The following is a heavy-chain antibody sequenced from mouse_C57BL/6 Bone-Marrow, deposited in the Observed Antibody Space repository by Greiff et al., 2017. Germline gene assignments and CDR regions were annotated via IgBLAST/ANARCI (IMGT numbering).Heavy chain of an antibody. CDR2: INSDGGST. CDR3: ASLVLYAMDY. CDR1: EYAFPSHD. V-gene: IGHV5-2*01. J-gene: IGHJ4*01. Sequence: EVHLVESGAGLVQPGESLKLSCESNEYAFPSHDMSWVSQTPGKRLELIAEINSDGGSTNYPDTMKSRFIISRDNTTNTLYLQRSSLRSEDTALYDCASLVLYAMDYWGQGTSVTVSS.